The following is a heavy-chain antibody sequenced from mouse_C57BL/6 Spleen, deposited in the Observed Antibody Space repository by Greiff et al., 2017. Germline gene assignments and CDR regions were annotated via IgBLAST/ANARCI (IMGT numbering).Heavy chain of an antibody. CDR2: IDPSDSYT. CDR3: ARTGRGDAMDY. J-gene: IGHJ4*01. CDR1: GYTFTSYW. Sequence: QVQLQQPGAELVKPGASVKLSCKASGYTFTSYWMQWVKQRPGQGLEWIGEIDPSDSYTNYNQKFKGKATLTVDTSSSTAYMQLSSLTSEDSAVYYCARTGRGDAMDYWGLGTSVTVSS. V-gene: IGHV1-50*01.